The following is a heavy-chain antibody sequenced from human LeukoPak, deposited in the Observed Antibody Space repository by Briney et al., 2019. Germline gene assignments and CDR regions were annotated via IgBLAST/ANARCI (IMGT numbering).Heavy chain of an antibody. CDR1: GFTVSSNY. Sequence: GGSLRLSCAASGFTVSSNYMSWVRQAPGKGLEWVSYISSSGSTIYYADSVKGRFTISRDNAKNSLYLQMNSLRAEDAAVYYCARDVDSSGYLDYWGQGTLVTVSS. CDR2: ISSSGSTI. D-gene: IGHD3-22*01. CDR3: ARDVDSSGYLDY. V-gene: IGHV3-11*01. J-gene: IGHJ4*02.